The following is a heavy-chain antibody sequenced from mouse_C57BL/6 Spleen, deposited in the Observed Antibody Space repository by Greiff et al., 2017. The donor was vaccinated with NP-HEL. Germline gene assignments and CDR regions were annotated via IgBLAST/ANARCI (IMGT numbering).Heavy chain of an antibody. CDR3: ARSAGSSYDY. Sequence: VQLQQPGAELVRPGSSVKLSCKASGYTFTSYWMHWVKQRPIQGLEWIGNIDPSDSDTHYNQKFKDKATLTVDKSSSTAYMQLSSLTSEDSAVDNCARSAGSSYDYWGQGTTLTVSS. CDR1: GYTFTSYW. J-gene: IGHJ2*01. CDR2: IDPSDSDT. D-gene: IGHD1-1*01. V-gene: IGHV1-52*01.